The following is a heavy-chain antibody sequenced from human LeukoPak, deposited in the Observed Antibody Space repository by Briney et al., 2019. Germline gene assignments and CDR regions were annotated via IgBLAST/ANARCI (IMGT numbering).Heavy chain of an antibody. J-gene: IGHJ5*02. Sequence: SQTLSLTCAVSGGSISSGGYSWSWIRQPPGKGLEWIGYIYHSGSTYYNPSLKSRVTISVDRSKNQFSLKLSSVTAADTAVYYCARGPMYYDFWSGYYTKWFDPWGQGTLVTVSS. V-gene: IGHV4-30-2*01. D-gene: IGHD3-3*01. CDR1: GGSISSGGYS. CDR3: ARGPMYYDFWSGYYTKWFDP. CDR2: IYHSGST.